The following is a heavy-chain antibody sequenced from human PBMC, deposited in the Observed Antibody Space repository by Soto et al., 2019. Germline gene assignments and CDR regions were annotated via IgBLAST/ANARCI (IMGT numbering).Heavy chain of an antibody. Sequence: QVQLVQSGAEVKKPGSSVKVSCKASGGTFSSYAISWVRQAPGQGLEWMGGIIPIFGTANYAQKVQGRVTIPADESTGTGYMELRGLRSEDTAVYYCARTVSRYYYYGMDVWGQGTTVTVSS. V-gene: IGHV1-69*12. CDR2: IIPIFGTA. J-gene: IGHJ6*02. CDR3: ARTVSRYYYYGMDV. D-gene: IGHD4-4*01. CDR1: GGTFSSYA.